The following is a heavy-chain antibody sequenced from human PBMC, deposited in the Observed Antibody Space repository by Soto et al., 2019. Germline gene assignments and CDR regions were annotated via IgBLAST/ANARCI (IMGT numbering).Heavy chain of an antibody. D-gene: IGHD3-16*01. CDR1: GGTFSSYT. Sequence: QVQLVQSGAEVKKPGSSVKVSCKASGGTFSSYTISWVRQAPGQGLEWMGRIIPILGIANYAQKFQGRVTITADKSTSTAYMELSSLRSEDTAVYYCARDGGWEGIDYWGQGTLVTVSS. J-gene: IGHJ4*02. CDR3: ARDGGWEGIDY. CDR2: IIPILGIA. V-gene: IGHV1-69*08.